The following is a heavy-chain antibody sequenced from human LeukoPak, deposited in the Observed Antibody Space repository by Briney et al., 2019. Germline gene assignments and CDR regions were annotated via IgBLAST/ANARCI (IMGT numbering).Heavy chain of an antibody. J-gene: IGHJ4*02. CDR1: GFSFSDAW. Sequence: PGASLRLSCAASGFSFSDAWMPWVRQAPGQGLEWVGRIKSRADGSTTDNAAPVKGRFTISRDDSKNMVYLQMNSLKTEDTAMYYCGRLSHDYWGQGTLVTVSS. CDR2: IKSRADGSTT. CDR3: GRLSHDY. V-gene: IGHV3-15*01.